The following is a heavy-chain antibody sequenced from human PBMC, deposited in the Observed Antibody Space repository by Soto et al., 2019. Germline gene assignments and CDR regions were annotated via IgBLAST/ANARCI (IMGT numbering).Heavy chain of an antibody. CDR3: ARDTTGGFDY. CDR2: ISYDGSNK. V-gene: IGHV3-30-3*01. J-gene: IGHJ4*02. CDR1: GFTFSSYA. Sequence: VGSLRLSCAASGFTFSSYAMHWVRQAPGKGLEWVAVISYDGSNKYYADSVKGRFTISRDNSKNTLYLQMNSLRAEDTAVYYCARDTTGGFDYWGQGTLVTVSS. D-gene: IGHD1-1*01.